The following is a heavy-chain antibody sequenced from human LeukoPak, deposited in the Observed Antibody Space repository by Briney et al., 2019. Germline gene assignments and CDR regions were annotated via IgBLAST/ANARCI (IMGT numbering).Heavy chain of an antibody. V-gene: IGHV5-51*01. CDR2: IYPGDSDT. CDR3: ARRVYDSSGYYPN. D-gene: IGHD3-22*01. Sequence: GESLKISCKGSGYSFTSYWIGWVRPMPGKGLEWMGIIYPGDSDTTYSPSFQGQVTISADKSISTAYLQWSSLKASDTAIYYCARRVYDSSGYYPNWGQGTLVTVSS. CDR1: GYSFTSYW. J-gene: IGHJ4*02.